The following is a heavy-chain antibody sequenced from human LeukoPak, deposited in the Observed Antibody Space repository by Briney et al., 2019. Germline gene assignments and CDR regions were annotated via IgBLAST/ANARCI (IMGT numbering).Heavy chain of an antibody. D-gene: IGHD6-19*01. CDR3: VKDSGWRAPTLDY. CDR1: GFTFSSYA. J-gene: IGHJ4*02. CDR2: ISSNGGST. Sequence: GGSLRLSCSASGFTFSSYAMHWVRQAPGKGLEYVSAISSNGGSTYYADSVKGRFTISRDNSKNTLYLQMSSLRAEDTAMYYCVKDSGWRAPTLDYWGQGTLVTVSS. V-gene: IGHV3-64D*06.